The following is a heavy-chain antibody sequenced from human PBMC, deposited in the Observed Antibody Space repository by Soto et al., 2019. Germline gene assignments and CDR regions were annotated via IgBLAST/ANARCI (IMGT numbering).Heavy chain of an antibody. V-gene: IGHV1-2*04. Sequence: ASVKVSCKASGYTFTGYYMHWVRQAPGQGLEWKGWINPNSGGTNYAQKFQGWVTMTRDTSISTAYMELSRLRSDDTAVYYCARGCSSTSCYAHYYGMDVWGQGTTVTVSS. D-gene: IGHD2-2*01. CDR2: INPNSGGT. CDR1: GYTFTGYY. CDR3: ARGCSSTSCYAHYYGMDV. J-gene: IGHJ6*02.